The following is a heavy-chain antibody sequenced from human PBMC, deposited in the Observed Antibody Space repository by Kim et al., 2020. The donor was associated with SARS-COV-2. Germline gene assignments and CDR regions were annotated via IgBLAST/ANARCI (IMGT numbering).Heavy chain of an antibody. CDR1: GGTFSSYA. J-gene: IGHJ4*02. Sequence: SVKVSCKASGGTFSSYAISWVRQAPGQGLEWMGRIIPILGIANYAQKFQGRVTITADKSTSTAYMELSSLRSEDTAVYYCAGSYGSGSYYPDGGQGTLVTVSS. V-gene: IGHV1-69*04. CDR2: IIPILGIA. D-gene: IGHD3-10*01. CDR3: AGSYGSGSYYPD.